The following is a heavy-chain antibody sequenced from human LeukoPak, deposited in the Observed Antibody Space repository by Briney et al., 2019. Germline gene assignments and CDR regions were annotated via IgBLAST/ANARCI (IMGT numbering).Heavy chain of an antibody. D-gene: IGHD3-10*01. J-gene: IGHJ4*02. V-gene: IGHV1-18*01. CDR2: ISAYNGNT. CDR1: GYTFTSYD. Sequence: GASVKVSCKASGYTFTSYDINWVRQAPGQGLEWMGWISAYNGNTNYPQKLQGRVPLPTHTSTSTAHTELRSLISDDTAVYYCARGEFPDYWGQGTLVTVSS. CDR3: ARGEFPDY.